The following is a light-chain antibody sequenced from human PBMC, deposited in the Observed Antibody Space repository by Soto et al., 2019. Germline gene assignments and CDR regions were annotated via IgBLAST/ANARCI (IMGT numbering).Light chain of an antibody. V-gene: IGKV3-20*01. CDR1: QSVSSS. CDR3: QQYGSSPPLS. CDR2: GAS. Sequence: EIVMTQSPATLSVSPGERATLSCRASQSVSSSLAWYQQKPGQAPRLLIYGASSRATGIPDRFSGSGSGTDFTLTISRLEPEDFAVYYCQQYGSSPPLSFGGGTRWIS. J-gene: IGKJ4*01.